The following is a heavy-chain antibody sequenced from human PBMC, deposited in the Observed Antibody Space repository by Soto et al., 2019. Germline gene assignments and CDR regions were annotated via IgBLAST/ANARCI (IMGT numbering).Heavy chain of an antibody. CDR1: GGSISSSSYY. Sequence: SETLSLTCTVSGGSISSSSYYWGRIRQPPGKGLEWIGSIYYSGSTYYNPSLKSRVTMSVDTSKNQFSLKLSSVTAADTAVYYCARLGNTIFGVVISPPDYWGQGTLVTVSS. CDR3: ARLGNTIFGVVISPPDY. CDR2: IYYSGST. V-gene: IGHV4-39*01. D-gene: IGHD3-3*01. J-gene: IGHJ4*02.